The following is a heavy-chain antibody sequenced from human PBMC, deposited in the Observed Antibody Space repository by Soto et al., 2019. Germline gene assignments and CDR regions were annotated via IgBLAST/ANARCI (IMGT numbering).Heavy chain of an antibody. CDR3: ARGSNGTIVATNTYYFDY. CDR1: GGSFSGYY. V-gene: IGHV4-34*01. J-gene: IGHJ4*02. CDR2: INHSGST. Sequence: SETLSLTCAVYGGSFSGYYWSWIRQPPGKGLEWIGEINHSGSTNYNPSLKSRVTISVDTSKNQFSLKLSSVTAADTAVYYYARGSNGTIVATNTYYFDYWGQGTLVTVSS. D-gene: IGHD5-12*01.